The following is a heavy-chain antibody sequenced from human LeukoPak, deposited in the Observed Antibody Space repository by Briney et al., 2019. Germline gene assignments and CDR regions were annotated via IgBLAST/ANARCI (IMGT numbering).Heavy chain of an antibody. CDR1: GFTFDDYG. Sequence: GGSLRLSCAASGFTFDDYGMSWVRQAPGKGLEWVSGINWNGGSTGYADSVKGRFTISRDNAKNSLYLQMNSLRAEDTALYYCARVYYNSSGFVGFDYWGQGTLVTVSS. J-gene: IGHJ4*02. V-gene: IGHV3-20*04. D-gene: IGHD3-22*01. CDR2: INWNGGST. CDR3: ARVYYNSSGFVGFDY.